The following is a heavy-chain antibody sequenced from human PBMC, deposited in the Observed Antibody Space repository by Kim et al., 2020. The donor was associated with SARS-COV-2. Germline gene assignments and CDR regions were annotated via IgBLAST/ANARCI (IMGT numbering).Heavy chain of an antibody. CDR3: ARASFGVLTPCDY. Sequence: GGSLRLSCAASGFTFRDHYMNWIRQAPGKGLEWVSYISSRADTKKYAVSVKGRFTISRDNPRNSLYLQMNSLRVEDTAVYFCARASFGVLTPCDYWGQGTRVTVSS. J-gene: IGHJ4*02. CDR1: GFTFRDHY. V-gene: IGHV3-11*01. CDR2: ISSRADTK. D-gene: IGHD3-3*01.